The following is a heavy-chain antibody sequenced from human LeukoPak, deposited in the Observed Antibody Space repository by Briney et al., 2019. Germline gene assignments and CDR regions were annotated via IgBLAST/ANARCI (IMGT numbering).Heavy chain of an antibody. V-gene: IGHV6-1*01. CDR1: GDSVSSNSAA. CDR2: TYYRSKWYN. D-gene: IGHD1-14*01. CDR3: ASHPSESFDY. J-gene: IGHJ4*02. Sequence: SQTLSLTCAISGDSVSSNSAAWNWIRQSPSRGLEWLGRTYYRSKWYNDYAVSVKSRITINPDTSKNQFPLKLNSMTAADTAVYYCASHPSESFDYWGQGTLVTVSS.